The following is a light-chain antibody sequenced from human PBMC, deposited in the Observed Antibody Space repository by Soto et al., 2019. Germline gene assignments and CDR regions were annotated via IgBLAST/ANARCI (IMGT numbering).Light chain of an antibody. CDR1: SSDVGGYNY. V-gene: IGLV2-14*01. Sequence: QSVLTQPASVSGSPGQSITISCTGTSSDVGGYNYVSWYQQHPGKAPKLMIYEVDNRPSGVSNRFSGSKSGNTASLTISGLQAEDEADYYCSSYTTSSTVYVFGTGTKLTVL. CDR3: SSYTTSSTVYV. CDR2: EVD. J-gene: IGLJ1*01.